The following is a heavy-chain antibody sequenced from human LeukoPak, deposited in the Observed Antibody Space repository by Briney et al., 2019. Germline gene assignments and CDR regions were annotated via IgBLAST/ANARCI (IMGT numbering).Heavy chain of an antibody. CDR3: ARALTGCGGDCHHGY. D-gene: IGHD2-21*02. J-gene: IGHJ4*02. CDR2: INHSGST. Sequence: SETLSLTCAVYGGSFSGYYWSWIRQPPGKGLEWIGEINHSGSTNYNPSLKSRVTMSVDTSKNQFSLKLSSVTAADTAVYYCARALTGCGGDCHHGYWGQGTLVTVSS. V-gene: IGHV4-34*01. CDR1: GGSFSGYY.